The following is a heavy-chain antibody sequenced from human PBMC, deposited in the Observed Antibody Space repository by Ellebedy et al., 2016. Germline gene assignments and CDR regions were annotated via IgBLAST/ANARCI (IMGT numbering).Heavy chain of an antibody. J-gene: IGHJ6*03. V-gene: IGHV3-23*01. CDR3: AHQTGIDYYYYYYMDV. CDR2: ISGSGGST. Sequence: GGSLRLSXAASGFTFSSYAMSWVRQAPGKGLEWVSAISGSGGSTYYADSVKGRFTISRDNSKNTLYLQMNSLRAEDTAVYYCAHQTGIDYYYYYYMDVWGKGTTVTVSS. CDR1: GFTFSSYA. D-gene: IGHD1-1*01.